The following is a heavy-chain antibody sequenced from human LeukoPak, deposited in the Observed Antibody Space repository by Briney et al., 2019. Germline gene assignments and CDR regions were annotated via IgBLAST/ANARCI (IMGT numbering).Heavy chain of an antibody. J-gene: IGHJ4*02. V-gene: IGHV4-39*01. D-gene: IGHD6-13*01. CDR3: ARRIATAGDY. CDR1: GASISTNNYY. Sequence: SETLSLTCSVSGASISTNNYYWGWIRQPPGKGLEWIGSIYYSGSTYYNPSLKSRVTISVDTSKNQFSLKLSSVTAADTAVYYCARRIATAGDYWGQGTLVTVSS. CDR2: IYYSGST.